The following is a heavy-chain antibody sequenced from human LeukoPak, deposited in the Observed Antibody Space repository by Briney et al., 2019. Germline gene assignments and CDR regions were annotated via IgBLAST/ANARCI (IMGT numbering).Heavy chain of an antibody. V-gene: IGHV3-23*01. Sequence: GGSLRLSCAASGFAFSSYAMSWVRQAPGKGLEWVSAISGSGGSTYYADSVKGRFTISRDNSKNTLYLQMNSLRAEDTAVYYCAKGSGRITMIVVVDYWGQGTLVTVSS. J-gene: IGHJ4*02. CDR2: ISGSGGST. CDR3: AKGSGRITMIVVVDY. CDR1: GFAFSSYA. D-gene: IGHD3-22*01.